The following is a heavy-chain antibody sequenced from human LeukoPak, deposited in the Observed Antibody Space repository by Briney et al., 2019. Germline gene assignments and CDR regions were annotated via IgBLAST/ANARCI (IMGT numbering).Heavy chain of an antibody. CDR1: GGSLSSYY. V-gene: IGHV4-59*01. CDR3: ARVYDILTDYYFDY. Sequence: SETLSLTCTVSGGSLSSYYWSWIRQPPGKGLEWIGYIYYSGSTNYNPSLKSRVTISVDTSKNHFSLKLSSVPAADTAAYYCARVYDILTDYYFDYWGEGTLVTVSS. D-gene: IGHD3-9*01. J-gene: IGHJ4*02. CDR2: IYYSGST.